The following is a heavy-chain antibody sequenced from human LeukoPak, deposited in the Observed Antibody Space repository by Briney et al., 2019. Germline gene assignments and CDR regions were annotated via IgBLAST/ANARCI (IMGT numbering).Heavy chain of an antibody. V-gene: IGHV3-53*01. Sequence: GGSLRLSCAASGFTFSDDYMSWVRQAPGKGLEWVSVIYPAGDTYYGDSVKGRFTISRDNSKNTLNLQMNSLRAEDAAVYYCTRGPSSAAFDYWGQGILVTVSS. CDR3: TRGPSSAAFDY. J-gene: IGHJ4*02. CDR2: IYPAGDT. D-gene: IGHD6-13*01. CDR1: GFTFSDDY.